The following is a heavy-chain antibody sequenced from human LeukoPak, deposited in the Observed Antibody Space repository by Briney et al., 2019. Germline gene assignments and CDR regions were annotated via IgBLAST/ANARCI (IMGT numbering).Heavy chain of an antibody. D-gene: IGHD3-10*01. V-gene: IGHV1-2*02. CDR1: GYTLTELS. Sequence: ASVKVSCKVSGYTLTELSIHWVRQAPGQGLEWMGWINPNSGGTNYAQKFQGRVTMTRDTSISTAYMELSRLRSDDTAVYYCAREMGFGELLFDYWGQGTLVTVSS. CDR2: INPNSGGT. J-gene: IGHJ4*02. CDR3: AREMGFGELLFDY.